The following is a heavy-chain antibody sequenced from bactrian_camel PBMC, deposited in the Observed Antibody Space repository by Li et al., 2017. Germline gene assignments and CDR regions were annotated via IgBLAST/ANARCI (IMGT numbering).Heavy chain of an antibody. D-gene: IGHD8*01. Sequence: VQLVESGGGSVQAEGSLRLSCAFSGYTYSGHCMGWFRQAPGKEREGVAVIAGSGSPGYAESVKGRFTISEDYAKNTLYLQMNSLKAENTDMYYCAAVVACDSVDNWVRSAEPDFGFWGQGTQVTVS. CDR2: VIAGSGSP. CDR1: GYTYSGHC. V-gene: IGHV3S1*01. CDR3: AAVVACDSVDNWVRSAEPDFGF. J-gene: IGHJ6*01.